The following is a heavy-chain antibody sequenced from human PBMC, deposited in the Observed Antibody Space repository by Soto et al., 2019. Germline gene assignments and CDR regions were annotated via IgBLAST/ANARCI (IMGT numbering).Heavy chain of an antibody. CDR1: GFTYSSYA. D-gene: IGHD1-7*01. V-gene: IGHV3-23*01. Sequence: GGSLRLSCGASGFTYSSYAMSWVRLSPGKGLEWVSGISGGGDSTSYADSVTGRFTISRDNCKNTLYLQMNSLRAEYTAIYYCAKDPRRYTKNYGGPNWFHPRGQGTLVTVS. CDR2: ISGGGDST. J-gene: IGHJ5*02. CDR3: AKDPRRYTKNYGGPNWFHP.